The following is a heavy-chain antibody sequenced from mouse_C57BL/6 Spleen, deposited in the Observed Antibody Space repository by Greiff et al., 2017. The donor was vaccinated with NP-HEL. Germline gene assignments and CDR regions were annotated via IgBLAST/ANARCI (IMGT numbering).Heavy chain of an antibody. V-gene: IGHV1-22*01. Sequence: VQLQQSGPELVKPGASVKMSCKASGYTFTDYNMHWVKQSHGKSLEWIGYINPNNGGTSYNQKFKGKATLTVNKSSSTAYMELRSLTSEDSAVYYCAREGFTTVVYFDYWGKGTTLTVSS. D-gene: IGHD1-1*01. J-gene: IGHJ2*01. CDR3: AREGFTTVVYFDY. CDR2: INPNNGGT. CDR1: GYTFTDYN.